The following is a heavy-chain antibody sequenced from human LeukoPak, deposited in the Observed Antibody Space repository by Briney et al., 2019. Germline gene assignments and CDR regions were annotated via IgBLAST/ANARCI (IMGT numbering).Heavy chain of an antibody. V-gene: IGHV3-48*03. J-gene: IGHJ4*02. CDR3: ARDHNGPYTFDY. CDR1: GFTFSNYE. CDR2: ISSSGTTT. Sequence: HPGGSLRLSCAASGFTFSNYEMNWVRQAPGKGLEWVSYISSSGTTTYYADSVKGRFTISRDNAKNSLSLQMNSLKVEDTAVYYCARDHNGPYTFDYWGQGTLVTVSS. D-gene: IGHD2-2*02.